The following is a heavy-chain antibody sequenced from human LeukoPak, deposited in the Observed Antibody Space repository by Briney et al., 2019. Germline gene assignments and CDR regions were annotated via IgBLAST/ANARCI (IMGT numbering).Heavy chain of an antibody. V-gene: IGHV3-23*01. CDR2: ISGSGDST. CDR3: AKDMLYSSHIYYFDY. Sequence: PGGSLRLSCAASGFTFSSYAMRWVRQAPGKGLEWVSGISGSGDSTYYEVSVKGRFTISRDNSKNTLYLQMNSLRAEDTAIYYCAKDMLYSSHIYYFDYWGQGTLVTVSS. D-gene: IGHD6-13*01. CDR1: GFTFSSYA. J-gene: IGHJ4*02.